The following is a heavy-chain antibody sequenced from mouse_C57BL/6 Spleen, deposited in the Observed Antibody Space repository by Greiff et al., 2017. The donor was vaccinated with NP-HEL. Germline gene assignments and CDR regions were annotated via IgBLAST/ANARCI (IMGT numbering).Heavy chain of an antibody. V-gene: IGHV5-16*01. CDR1: GFTFSDYY. CDR3: AREELGLFAY. Sequence: EVQLVESEGGLVQPGSSMKLSCTASGFTFSDYYMAWVRQVPETGLEWVATINSDGSSTYYLASLKSRFIITRDNAKNILYLQMSSLKSEDTAAYYCAREELGLFAYWGQGTLVTVSA. J-gene: IGHJ3*01. D-gene: IGHD4-1*01. CDR2: INSDGSST.